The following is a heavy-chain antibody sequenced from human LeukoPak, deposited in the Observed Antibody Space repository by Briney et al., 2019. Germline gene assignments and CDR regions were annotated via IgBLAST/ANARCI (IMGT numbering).Heavy chain of an antibody. CDR2: ISGSGGST. D-gene: IGHD6-19*01. CDR3: AKDRYSSGWHPYY. J-gene: IGHJ4*02. Sequence: GGTLRLSCAASGFTFSSYGMSWVRQAPGKGLEWVSAISGSGGSTYYADSVKGRFTISRDNSKNTLYLQMNSLRAEDTAVYYCAKDRYSSGWHPYYWGQGTLVTVSS. V-gene: IGHV3-23*01. CDR1: GFTFSSYG.